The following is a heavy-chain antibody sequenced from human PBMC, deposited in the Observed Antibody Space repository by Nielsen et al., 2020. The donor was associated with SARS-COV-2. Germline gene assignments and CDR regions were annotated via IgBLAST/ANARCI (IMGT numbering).Heavy chain of an antibody. D-gene: IGHD6-19*01. CDR2: ISAYNGNT. V-gene: IGHV1-18*01. J-gene: IGHJ6*02. CDR1: GYTFTSYG. Sequence: ASVKVSCRASGYTFTSYGISWVRQAPGQGLEWMGWISAYNGNTNYAQKLQGRVTMTTDTSTSTAYMELRSLRSDDTAVYYCARDVPVSAGSGWDYGMDVWGQGTTVTVSS. CDR3: ARDVPVSAGSGWDYGMDV.